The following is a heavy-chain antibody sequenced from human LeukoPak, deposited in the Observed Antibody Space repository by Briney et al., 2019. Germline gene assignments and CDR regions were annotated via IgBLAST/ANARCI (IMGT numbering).Heavy chain of an antibody. V-gene: IGHV5-51*01. CDR3: AIFDFLFGEIDNWFDP. J-gene: IGHJ5*02. Sequence: GESLKISCKGSGYSLTSYWIGWVRQMPGKGLEWMGIIYPGDSDTRYSPSFQGQVTISADKSISTAYLQWSSLKASDTAMYYCAIFDFLFGEIDNWFDPWGQGTQVTVSS. CDR1: GYSLTSYW. D-gene: IGHD3-16*01. CDR2: IYPGDSDT.